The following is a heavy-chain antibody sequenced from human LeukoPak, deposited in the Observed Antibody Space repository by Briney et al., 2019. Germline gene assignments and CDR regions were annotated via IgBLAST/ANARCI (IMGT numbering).Heavy chain of an antibody. V-gene: IGHV4-61*01. CDR3: ARAPIVGAGGTPFDY. CDR1: GGSVSSGSYY. CDR2: IYYSGST. J-gene: IGHJ4*02. Sequence: SETLSLTCTVSGGSVSSGSYYWSWIRQPPGKGLEWIGYIYYSGSTNYNPSLKSRVTISVDTSKNQFSLKLSSVTAADTAVYYCARAPIVGAGGTPFDYWGQGTLVTVSS. D-gene: IGHD1-26*01.